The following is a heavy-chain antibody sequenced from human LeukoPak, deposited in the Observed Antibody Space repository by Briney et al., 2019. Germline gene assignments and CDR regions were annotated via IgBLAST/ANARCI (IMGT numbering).Heavy chain of an antibody. V-gene: IGHV4-59*12. CDR2: VHYSGTT. Sequence: SETVSLICTVSGGSISSYYWSWIRQSPGKGLEWIGNVHYSGTTHYNPSLKSRVTMSVDTSKNQFSLKLSSVTAADTAVYYCARRVHCSGGSCYLDYWGQGTLVTVSS. CDR1: GGSISSYY. CDR3: ARRVHCSGGSCYLDY. J-gene: IGHJ4*02. D-gene: IGHD2-15*01.